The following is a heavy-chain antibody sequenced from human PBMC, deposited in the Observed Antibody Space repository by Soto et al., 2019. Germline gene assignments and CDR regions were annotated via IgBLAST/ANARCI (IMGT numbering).Heavy chain of an antibody. Sequence: PGGSLRLSCAASGFTFSSYWMSWVRQAPGKGLEWVANIKQDGSEKYYVDSVKGRFTISRDNAKNSLYLQMNSLRAEDTAVYYCARVSSGYSYGSFYFDYWGQGTLVTVSS. CDR1: GFTFSSYW. J-gene: IGHJ4*02. D-gene: IGHD5-18*01. CDR3: ARVSSGYSYGSFYFDY. V-gene: IGHV3-7*05. CDR2: IKQDGSEK.